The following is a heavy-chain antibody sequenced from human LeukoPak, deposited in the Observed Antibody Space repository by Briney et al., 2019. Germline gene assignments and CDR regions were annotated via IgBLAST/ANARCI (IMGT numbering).Heavy chain of an antibody. D-gene: IGHD2-21*02. CDR1: GFTFSTYS. V-gene: IGHV3-21*01. CDR3: ARDGSRGNLVTAPDF. Sequence: GGSLRLSCAASGFTFSTYSMNWVRQAPGKGLEWVSSITSSRIYIYYADSVKGRFTISRDNAKNSLYLPMNSLRAEDPAVYYCARDGSRGNLVTAPDFWGQGTLVTVSS. CDR2: ITSSRIYI. J-gene: IGHJ4*02.